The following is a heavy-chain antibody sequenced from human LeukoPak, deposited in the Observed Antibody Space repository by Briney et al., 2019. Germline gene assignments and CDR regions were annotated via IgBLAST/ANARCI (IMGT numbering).Heavy chain of an antibody. Sequence: KPSETLSLTCTVSGGSISSSSYYWGWIRQAPGKGLEWVSSISSSSSYIYYADSVKGRFTISRDNAKNSLYLQMNSLRAEDTAVYYCARDPLPRYSYGCVDYWGQGTLVTVSS. V-gene: IGHV3-21*01. CDR1: GGSISSSS. CDR3: ARDPLPRYSYGCVDY. D-gene: IGHD5-18*01. CDR2: ISSSSSYI. J-gene: IGHJ4*02.